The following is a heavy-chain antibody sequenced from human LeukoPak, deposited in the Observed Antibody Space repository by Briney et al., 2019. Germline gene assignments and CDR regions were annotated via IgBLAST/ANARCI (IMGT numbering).Heavy chain of an antibody. CDR2: TNPNSGGT. Sequence: GASVKVSCKASGYTFTGYYMHWVRQAPGQGLEWMGRTNPNSGGTNYAQKFQGRVTMTRDTSISTAYMELSRLRSDDTAVYYCARAVAGFDYWGRGTLVTVSS. D-gene: IGHD6-19*01. V-gene: IGHV1-2*06. CDR3: ARAVAGFDY. J-gene: IGHJ4*02. CDR1: GYTFTGYY.